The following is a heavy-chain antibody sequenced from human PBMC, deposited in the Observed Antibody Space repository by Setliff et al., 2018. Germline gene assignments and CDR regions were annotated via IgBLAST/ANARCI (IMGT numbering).Heavy chain of an antibody. J-gene: IGHJ6*02. D-gene: IGHD6-19*01. Sequence: SETLSLTCSVSGYSISSGYYWGWIRQPPGKGLEWIGSIYPSGSTYYNPSLKSRVTISVDTSKNQFSLKLSSVTAADTAVYYCARENLSSGWYVGGYYYYYGMDVWGQGTTVTVSS. CDR3: ARENLSSGWYVGGYYYYYGMDV. CDR1: GYSISSGYY. CDR2: IYPSGST. V-gene: IGHV4-38-2*02.